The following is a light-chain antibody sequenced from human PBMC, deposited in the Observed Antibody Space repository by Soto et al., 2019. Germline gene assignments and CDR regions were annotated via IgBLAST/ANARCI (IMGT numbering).Light chain of an antibody. Sequence: QSVLTQPASVSGSPGQSITISCTGTSSDVGGYNYVSWYQQHPGKAPKLMIYEVSNRPSGVSNRFSGSKSGNTASLTISGLQAEDEDDYYCSSYTSSSRVVFGGGTKLTVL. J-gene: IGLJ2*01. CDR1: SSDVGGYNY. CDR2: EVS. CDR3: SSYTSSSRVV. V-gene: IGLV2-14*01.